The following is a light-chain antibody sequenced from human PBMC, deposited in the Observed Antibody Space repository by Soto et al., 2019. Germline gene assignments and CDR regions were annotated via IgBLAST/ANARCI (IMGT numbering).Light chain of an antibody. CDR3: QQRSNWPLLT. J-gene: IGKJ4*01. Sequence: EIVWTQSPATLSLSPGERATLSCRARQSVSSYLAWYQQKPGQAPRLLIYDASNRATGIPARFSGSGSGTDFTLTISSLEPEDFAVYYCQQRSNWPLLTFGGGTKVEIK. CDR1: QSVSSY. V-gene: IGKV3-11*01. CDR2: DAS.